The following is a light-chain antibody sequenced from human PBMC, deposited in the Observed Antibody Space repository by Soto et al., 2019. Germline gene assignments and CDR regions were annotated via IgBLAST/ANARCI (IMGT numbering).Light chain of an antibody. Sequence: EIVMTHSPATLSVSPGERATLSCRASQSVSSKLAWFQQKPGQAPSLLIYGVSTRATGVPVRFSGSGSGTELTLTFNSLQSEDFAVYYCQQYNNWHHTFGQGTKVDIK. V-gene: IGKV3-15*01. CDR3: QQYNNWHHT. CDR1: QSVSSK. J-gene: IGKJ2*01. CDR2: GVS.